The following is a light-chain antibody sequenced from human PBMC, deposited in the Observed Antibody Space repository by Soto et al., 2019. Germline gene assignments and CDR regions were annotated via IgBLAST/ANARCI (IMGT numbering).Light chain of an antibody. CDR1: SSSIVSNY. V-gene: IGLV6-57*04. CDR2: EDN. Sequence: NFMLAQPHSVSESLGKTVTISCTRSSSSIVSNYVQWYQQRPGSAPTTVIYEDNQRPSGVPDRFSGSIDSSSNSASLTIAGLKTEDEADYYCQSYDSNAHWVFGGGTKLTVL. CDR3: QSYDSNAHWV. J-gene: IGLJ3*02.